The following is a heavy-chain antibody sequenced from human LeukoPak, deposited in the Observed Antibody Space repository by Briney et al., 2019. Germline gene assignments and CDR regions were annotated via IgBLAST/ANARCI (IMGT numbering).Heavy chain of an antibody. Sequence: GGSQRLSCAASGFTFSSYWMSWVRQAPGKGLEWVANIKQDGSEKYYVDSVKGRFTISRDNAKNSLYLQMNSLRAEDTAVYYCARDLGDYYDSSGYGLDAFDIWGQGTMVTVSS. V-gene: IGHV3-7*01. CDR2: IKQDGSEK. J-gene: IGHJ3*02. CDR1: GFTFSSYW. D-gene: IGHD3-22*01. CDR3: ARDLGDYYDSSGYGLDAFDI.